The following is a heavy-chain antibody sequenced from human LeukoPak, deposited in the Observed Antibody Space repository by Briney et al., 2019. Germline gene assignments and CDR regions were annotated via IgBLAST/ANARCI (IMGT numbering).Heavy chain of an antibody. CDR2: INPNSGGT. CDR1: GYTFTGYY. Sequence: ASVKVSCKASGYTFTGYYMHWVRQAPGQGLEWMGWINPNSGGTNYAQKFQGRVTMTRDTSTATAYMELSSLTSEDTAVYYCARAPPESTARDYWGQGTLVTVSS. D-gene: IGHD2-21*02. CDR3: ARAPPESTARDY. J-gene: IGHJ4*01. V-gene: IGHV1-2*02.